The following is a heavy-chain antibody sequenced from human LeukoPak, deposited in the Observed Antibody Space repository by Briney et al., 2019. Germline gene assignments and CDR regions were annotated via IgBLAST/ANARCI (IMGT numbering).Heavy chain of an antibody. D-gene: IGHD3-10*01. V-gene: IGHV3-48*03. CDR2: ISSSGSTI. CDR3: AKDWPEVRGVPTGLGGWFDP. CDR1: GFTFSSYE. J-gene: IGHJ5*02. Sequence: GGSLRLSCAASGFTFSSYEMNWVRQAPGKGLEWVSYISSSGSTIYYADSVKGRFTISRDNSKDTLYLQMNSLRAEDTAIYFCAKDWPEVRGVPTGLGGWFDPWGQGTLVTVSS.